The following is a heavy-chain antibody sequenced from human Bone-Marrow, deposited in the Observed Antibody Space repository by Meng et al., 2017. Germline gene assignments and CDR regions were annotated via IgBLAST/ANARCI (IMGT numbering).Heavy chain of an antibody. CDR1: GYTLTELS. Sequence: ASVKVSCKVSGYTLTELSMHWVRQAPGKGLEWMGGFDPEDGETIYAQKFQGRVTMTEDTSTDTAYMELSRLRSDDTAVYYCARGGGFGELPDDYWGQGTLVTVSS. J-gene: IGHJ4*02. D-gene: IGHD3-10*01. CDR2: FDPEDGET. CDR3: ARGGGFGELPDDY. V-gene: IGHV1-24*01.